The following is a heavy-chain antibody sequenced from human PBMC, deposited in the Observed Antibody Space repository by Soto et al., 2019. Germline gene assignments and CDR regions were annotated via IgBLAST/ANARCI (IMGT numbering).Heavy chain of an antibody. J-gene: IGHJ4*02. D-gene: IGHD2-21*02. Sequence: AGVNVSCKASGYTFTRSGISWVGQAPGQGLEWLGGIKPDNGKTHYAQNVQGRVRMTADQSTRTAYMELSSLRSEDTAVYYCARGGGIVVVTAPYAHWGQGTLVTVS. CDR3: ARGGGIVVVTAPYAH. CDR2: IKPDNGKT. CDR1: GYTFTRSG. V-gene: IGHV1-18*01.